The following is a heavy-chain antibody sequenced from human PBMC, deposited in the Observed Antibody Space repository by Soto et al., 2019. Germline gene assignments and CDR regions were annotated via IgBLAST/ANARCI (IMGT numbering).Heavy chain of an antibody. V-gene: IGHV3-23*01. Sequence: DVQLLESGGGLVQPGGSLRLSCAASGFSFSSYAMVWVRQAPGKGLEWVAVISARGGSSYFADSVKGRFTLSRDNSKNMLSLEMNSLRAEDTAIYFCAKGSIEYSAAVDNWGQGTLVVVSS. D-gene: IGHD5-12*01. J-gene: IGHJ4*02. CDR1: GFSFSSYA. CDR2: ISARGGSS. CDR3: AKGSIEYSAAVDN.